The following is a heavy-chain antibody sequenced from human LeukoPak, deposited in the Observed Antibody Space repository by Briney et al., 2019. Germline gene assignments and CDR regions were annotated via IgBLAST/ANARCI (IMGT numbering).Heavy chain of an antibody. V-gene: IGHV3-33*01. CDR2: IRYDGSNN. CDR3: ARSARVFDY. D-gene: IGHD6-25*01. Sequence: GRSLRLSCAASGFTFSSYGMHWVRKAPRQGLEWVALIRYDGSNNYYEDSVKGRFTISRDNSKNRLYLQISCLTAEDTAMYYCARSARVFDYWGQGTLVTVSS. CDR1: GFTFSSYG. J-gene: IGHJ4*02.